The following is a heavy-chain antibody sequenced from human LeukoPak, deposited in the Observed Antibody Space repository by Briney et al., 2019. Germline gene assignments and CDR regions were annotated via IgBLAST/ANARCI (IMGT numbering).Heavy chain of an antibody. CDR2: ISLYNGNT. CDR1: VYTFTGYG. J-gene: IGHJ5*02. V-gene: IGHV1-18*01. CDR3: ARGREKWFEP. Sequence: AAVKVSCKASVYTFTGYGISWVRQAPGQGLEGMGWISLYNGNTDYAQKLQGRVTMTTDTSTTTVYMELRSLTSDDTGVYYCARGREKWFEPWGQGSLVTASS.